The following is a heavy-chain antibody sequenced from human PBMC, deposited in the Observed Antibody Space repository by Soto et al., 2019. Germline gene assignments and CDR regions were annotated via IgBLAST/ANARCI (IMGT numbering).Heavy chain of an antibody. CDR2: ISSSSSTI. J-gene: IGHJ4*02. Sequence: GGSLRLSCAASGFTFSSYSMNWVRQAPGKGLEWASYISSSSSTIYYADSVKGRFTISRDNAKNSLYLQMNSLRAEDTAVYYCARDYYDSSGYYALFDYWGQGTLVTVSS. D-gene: IGHD3-22*01. CDR1: GFTFSSYS. V-gene: IGHV3-48*01. CDR3: ARDYYDSSGYYALFDY.